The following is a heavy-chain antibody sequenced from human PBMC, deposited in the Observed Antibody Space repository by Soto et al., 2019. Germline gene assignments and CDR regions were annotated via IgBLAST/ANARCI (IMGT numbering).Heavy chain of an antibody. Sequence: GGSLRLSCAASVFTFSSYAMSWVRQAPGKGLEWVSAISGSGGSTYYADSVKGRFTISRDNSKNTLYLKMNNLRAEDTAVYYCAKQSPYSNSWYEIDYWGQGTLVTAPQ. CDR3: AKQSPYSNSWYEIDY. CDR1: VFTFSSYA. V-gene: IGHV3-23*01. CDR2: ISGSGGST. D-gene: IGHD6-13*01. J-gene: IGHJ4*02.